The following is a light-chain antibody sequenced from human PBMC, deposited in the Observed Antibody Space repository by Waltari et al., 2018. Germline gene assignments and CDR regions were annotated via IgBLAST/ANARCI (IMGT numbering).Light chain of an antibody. J-gene: IGLJ2*01. Sequence: SYVLTQPPSASVAPGKTARTTRGGDDIGVKRVHWYQQKPGQAPVMVVYDDSDRPSGIAERFFGSNSGNTATLTISRVEAGDEADYYCQVWDSSSDQVVFGGGTKLTVL. CDR2: DDS. CDR3: QVWDSSSDQVV. V-gene: IGLV3-21*03. CDR1: DIGVKR.